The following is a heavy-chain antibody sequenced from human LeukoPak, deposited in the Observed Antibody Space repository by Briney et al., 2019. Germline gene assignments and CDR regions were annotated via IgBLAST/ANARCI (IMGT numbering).Heavy chain of an antibody. D-gene: IGHD3-9*01. J-gene: IGHJ3*02. V-gene: IGHV3-7*03. Sequence: GGSLRLSCAASGFTFSSYWMSWVRQAPGKGLEWVAIIKQDGSEKYYVDSVKGRFTISRDNAKNSLYLQMNSLRAEDTAVYYCARFTPRYLGAFDIWGQGTMVTVSS. CDR2: IKQDGSEK. CDR1: GFTFSSYW. CDR3: ARFTPRYLGAFDI.